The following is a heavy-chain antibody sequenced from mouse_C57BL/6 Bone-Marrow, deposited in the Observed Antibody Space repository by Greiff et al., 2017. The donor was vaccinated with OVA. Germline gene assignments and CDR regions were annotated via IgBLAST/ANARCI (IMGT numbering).Heavy chain of an antibody. V-gene: IGHV14-4*01. Sequence: EVQLQQPGAELVKPGASVKVSCKASGYTFTSYWMHWVKQRPGQGLEWIGWIDPENGDTEYASKFQGKATITADTSSNTAYLQLSSLTSEDTAVYYCTTRRGDWGQGTTLTVSS. CDR1: GYTFTSYW. J-gene: IGHJ2*01. CDR2: IDPENGDT. CDR3: TTRRGD.